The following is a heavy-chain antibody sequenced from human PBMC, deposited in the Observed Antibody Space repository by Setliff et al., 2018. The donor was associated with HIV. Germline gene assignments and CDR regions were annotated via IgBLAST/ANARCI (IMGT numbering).Heavy chain of an antibody. Sequence: KASETLSLTCTVSGGSISSSRYYWGCIRQPPGKGLEWIGSVYYTGNTNLNPSLKSRVNMSVDTSKNQFSLKLNSMTAADTAFYYCARATIFSSGWFYGDHGAFDMWGQGTKVTVSS. V-gene: IGHV4-39*07. CDR2: VYYTGNT. CDR1: GGSISSSRYY. J-gene: IGHJ3*02. D-gene: IGHD6-19*01. CDR3: ARATIFSSGWFYGDHGAFDM.